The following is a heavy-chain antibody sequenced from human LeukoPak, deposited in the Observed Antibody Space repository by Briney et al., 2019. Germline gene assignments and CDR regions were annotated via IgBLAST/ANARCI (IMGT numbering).Heavy chain of an antibody. CDR3: ARDLGTTLLRYFDWLSKYYYYGMDV. Sequence: GASVTVSFKASGYTFTSYGNSWVRQAPGQGLEWMGWINAYNGNTNYPQKLQGRVTMTTDTCTSSAYMELRSLRSDDTAVYYCARDLGTTLLRYFDWLSKYYYYGMDVWGQGTTVTVSS. J-gene: IGHJ6*02. CDR2: INAYNGNT. V-gene: IGHV1-18*01. CDR1: GYTFTSYG. D-gene: IGHD3-9*01.